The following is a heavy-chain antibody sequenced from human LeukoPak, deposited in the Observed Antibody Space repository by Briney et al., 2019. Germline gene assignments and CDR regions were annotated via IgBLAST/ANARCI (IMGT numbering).Heavy chain of an antibody. Sequence: GGSLRLSCAGSGFTFSKGWMSWVRRAPGKGRRWVGRIKSKTDGGTTDFAAPVKGRFTISRDDSKNTLYLQMNNLKTEDTAVYYCATYNDRDAFNIWGQGTMVTVSS. V-gene: IGHV3-15*01. D-gene: IGHD1-14*01. J-gene: IGHJ3*02. CDR2: IKSKTDGGTT. CDR3: ATYNDRDAFNI. CDR1: GFTFSKGW.